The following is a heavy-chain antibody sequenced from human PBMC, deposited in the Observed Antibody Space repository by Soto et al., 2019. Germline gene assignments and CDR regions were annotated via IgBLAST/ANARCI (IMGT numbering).Heavy chain of an antibody. CDR2: IYYSGST. CDR3: ARSGPREWVTFVRY. D-gene: IGHD3-3*01. V-gene: IGHV4-59*01. Sequence: KASETLSLTCTVSGGSISSYYWSWIRQPPGKGLEWIGYIYYSGSTNYNPSLKSRVTISVDTSKNQFSLKLSSVTAADTAVYYCARSGPREWVTFVRYWGQGTLVTVSP. CDR1: GGSISSYY. J-gene: IGHJ4*02.